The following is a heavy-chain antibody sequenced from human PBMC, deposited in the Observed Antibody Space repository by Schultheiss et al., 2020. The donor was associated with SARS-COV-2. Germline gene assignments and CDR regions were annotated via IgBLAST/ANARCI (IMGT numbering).Heavy chain of an antibody. J-gene: IGHJ6*03. Sequence: GGSLRLSCAAYGFTFSSYAMHWVRQAPGKGLEWVAVISYDGSNKYYADSVKGRFIISRENTNNSLYLLMSSLGAEETAVYYCARDSSKHTTIFAIVPHRYMDVWGKGITVTVSS. CDR1: GFTFSSYA. CDR2: ISYDGSNK. D-gene: IGHD3-3*01. CDR3: ARDSSKHTTIFAIVPHRYMDV. V-gene: IGHV3-30*04.